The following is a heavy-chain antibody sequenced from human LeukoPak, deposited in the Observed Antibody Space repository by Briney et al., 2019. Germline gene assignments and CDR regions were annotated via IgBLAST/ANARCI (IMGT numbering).Heavy chain of an antibody. CDR3: ASIAVAGTLDY. CDR2: IQYDGSNK. V-gene: IGHV3-30*02. Sequence: GGSLRLSCAASVFTFSSYGMHWVRQAPGKGLEWVAFIQYDGSNKYYADSVKGRFTISRDNSKNTLYLQMNSLRAEDTAVYYCASIAVAGTLDYWGQGTLVTVSS. D-gene: IGHD6-19*01. CDR1: VFTFSSYG. J-gene: IGHJ4*02.